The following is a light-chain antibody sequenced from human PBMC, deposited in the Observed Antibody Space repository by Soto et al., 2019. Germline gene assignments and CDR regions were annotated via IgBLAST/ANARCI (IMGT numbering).Light chain of an antibody. V-gene: IGKV3-20*01. CDR1: QSVSSY. J-gene: IGKJ5*01. CDR3: QQYGSSPIT. Sequence: EIVLTQSPATLSLSPGERATLSCRASQSVSSYLAWYQQKPGQAPRLLMYEASNRATGIPARFSGSGSGTDFTLTINRLEPEDFAVYYCQQYGSSPITFGQGTRLEI. CDR2: EAS.